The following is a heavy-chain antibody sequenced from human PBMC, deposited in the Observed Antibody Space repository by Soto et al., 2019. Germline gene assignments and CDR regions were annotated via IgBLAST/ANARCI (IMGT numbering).Heavy chain of an antibody. CDR1: GFTFSSYG. J-gene: IGHJ4*02. V-gene: IGHV3-33*01. CDR3: ARIMCGGDCYDFDY. D-gene: IGHD2-21*02. CDR2: IWYDGSNK. Sequence: QVQLVESGGGVVQPGRSLRLSCAASGFTFSSYGMHWVRQAPGKGLAWVAVIWYDGSNKYYADSVKGRFTISRDNSKNTLYLQMNSLRAEDTAVYYCARIMCGGDCYDFDYWGQGTLVTVSS.